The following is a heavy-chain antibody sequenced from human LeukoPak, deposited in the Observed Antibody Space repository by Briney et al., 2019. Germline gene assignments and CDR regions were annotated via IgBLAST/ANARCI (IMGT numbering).Heavy chain of an antibody. CDR1: GGTFSNYA. D-gene: IGHD3-22*01. CDR3: ARGWDYDSGGRPTAYVY. CDR2: IIPIFGTA. Sequence: SVKVSCKASGGTFSNYAINWVRQAPGQGLEWMGGIIPIFGTANYAQKFQGRVTITADKSTSTVFMELNSLKSEDTAVYHCARGWDYDSGGRPTAYVYWGQGTLVTVSS. V-gene: IGHV1-69*06. J-gene: IGHJ4*02.